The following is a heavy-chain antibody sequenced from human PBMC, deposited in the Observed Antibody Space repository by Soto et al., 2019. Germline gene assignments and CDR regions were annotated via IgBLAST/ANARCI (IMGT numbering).Heavy chain of an antibody. Sequence: QLQLQESGPGLVKPSETLSLTCTVSGDSISSSSYYWGWIRQPPGKGLEWIGTIYYSGTTYYNPSLKSRVTISVDVSKNQFSLKLSSVTAADTAVYYCATPYDFWSGYCHFGYWGQGTLVTVSS. J-gene: IGHJ4*02. V-gene: IGHV4-39*01. CDR1: GDSISSSSYY. D-gene: IGHD3-3*01. CDR2: IYYSGTT. CDR3: ATPYDFWSGYCHFGY.